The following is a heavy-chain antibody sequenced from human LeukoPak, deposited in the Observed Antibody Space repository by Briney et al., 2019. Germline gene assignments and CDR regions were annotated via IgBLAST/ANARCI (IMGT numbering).Heavy chain of an antibody. V-gene: IGHV1-2*02. CDR3: ARTVPGVFNFDY. CDR2: ISPNSGGT. J-gene: IGHJ4*02. D-gene: IGHD6-19*01. CDR1: GYTFSDYF. Sequence: PCASVKVSCKASGYTFSDYFLHWVRQSRGHGLEWMGWISPNSGGTNYAEKFQGSVTMTSDTAINTAYMELSSLTSDDTAAYYCARTVPGVFNFDYWGQGTPVTVSS.